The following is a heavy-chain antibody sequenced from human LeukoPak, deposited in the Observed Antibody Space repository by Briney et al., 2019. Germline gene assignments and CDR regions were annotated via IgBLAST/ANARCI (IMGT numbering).Heavy chain of an antibody. Sequence: GGSLRLSCAASEFTVSSNYMSWVRQAPGKGLEWVSIIYTTGGKYYADSVKGRFTISRDDAKNSLYLQMNSLRAEDTAIYYCARGPGSSGWYLFDYWGQGVLVTVSS. D-gene: IGHD6-19*01. CDR2: IYTTGGK. CDR1: EFTVSSNY. J-gene: IGHJ4*02. CDR3: ARGPGSSGWYLFDY. V-gene: IGHV3-66*01.